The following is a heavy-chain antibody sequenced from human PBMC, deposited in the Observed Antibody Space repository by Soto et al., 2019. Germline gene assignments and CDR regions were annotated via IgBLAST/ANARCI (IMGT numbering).Heavy chain of an antibody. CDR2: ISSSSSYI. Sequence: RLSCAASGFTFSSYSMNWVRQAPGKGLEWVSSISSSSSYIYYADSVKGRFTISRDNAKNSLYLQMNSLRAEDTAVYYCATPANYDFWSGYWNYFDYWGQGTLVTVSS. CDR3: ATPANYDFWSGYWNYFDY. V-gene: IGHV3-21*01. J-gene: IGHJ4*02. CDR1: GFTFSSYS. D-gene: IGHD3-3*01.